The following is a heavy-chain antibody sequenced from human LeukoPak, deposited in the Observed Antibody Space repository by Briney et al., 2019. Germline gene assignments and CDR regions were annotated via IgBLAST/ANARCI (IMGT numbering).Heavy chain of an antibody. CDR3: ARAKGSYSFDH. D-gene: IGHD3-10*01. J-gene: IGHJ4*02. Sequence: RPGGSLRLSCGASGFSFSDYGMHWVRQAPGKGLEGVAFIRHDGNKKYLPDSMKGRFSVSRDNAKNSLYLQMNSLRAEDTAVYHCARAKGSYSFDHWGQGTLVTVSS. CDR2: IRHDGNKK. CDR1: GFSFSDYG. V-gene: IGHV3-30*02.